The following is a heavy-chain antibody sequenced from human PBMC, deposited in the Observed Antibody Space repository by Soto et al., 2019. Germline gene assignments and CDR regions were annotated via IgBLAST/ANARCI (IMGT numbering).Heavy chain of an antibody. CDR3: ARDSTGFGSPFDY. D-gene: IGHD3-10*01. CDR1: GGTFSSYT. CDR2: IIPILGIA. Sequence: QVQLVHSGAEVKKPGSSVKVSCKASGGTFSSYTISWVRQAPGQGLEWMGRIIPILGIANYAQKFQGRVTITADKSTSTAYMELSSLRSEDTAVYYCARDSTGFGSPFDYWGQGTLVTVSS. V-gene: IGHV1-69*04. J-gene: IGHJ4*02.